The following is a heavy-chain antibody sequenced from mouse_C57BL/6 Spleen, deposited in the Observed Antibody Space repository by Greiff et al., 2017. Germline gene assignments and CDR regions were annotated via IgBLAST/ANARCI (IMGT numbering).Heavy chain of an antibody. J-gene: IGHJ2*01. Sequence: EVKLEESGGGLVQPGGSMKLSCAASGFTFSDAWMDWVRQSPEKGLEWVAEIRNKSNNHATYYAESVKGRFTISRDDSKSSVYLQMNSLRAEDTGIDYCTRLITTDYFDYWGQGTTLTVSS. CDR1: GFTFSDAW. CDR2: IRNKSNNHAT. D-gene: IGHD1-1*01. CDR3: TRLITTDYFDY. V-gene: IGHV6-6*01.